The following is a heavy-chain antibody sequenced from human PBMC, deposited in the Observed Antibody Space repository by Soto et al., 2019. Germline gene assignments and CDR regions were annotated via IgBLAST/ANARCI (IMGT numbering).Heavy chain of an antibody. J-gene: IGHJ3*02. CDR3: ARGRAMVGENLDIVVVVAARDAFDI. Sequence: SETLSLTCAVYGGSFSGYYWSWIRQPPGKGLEWIGEINHSGSTNYNPSLKSRVTISVDTSKNQFSLKLSSVTAADTAVYYCARGRAMVGENLDIVVVVAARDAFDIWGQGTMVTVSS. CDR2: INHSGST. CDR1: GGSFSGYY. D-gene: IGHD2-15*01. V-gene: IGHV4-34*01.